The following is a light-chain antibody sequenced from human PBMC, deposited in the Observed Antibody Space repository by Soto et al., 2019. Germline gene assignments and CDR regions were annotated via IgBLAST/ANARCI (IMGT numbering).Light chain of an antibody. Sequence: EILLTQSPATLSVSPGESATLXCRASQSVSSNLAWYQQKPGQAPRLLIYSVSTRATDIPARFSGSGSGTEFTLTISSLQSEDFAVYYCQQDNNWPPITFGQGTRLEIK. J-gene: IGKJ5*01. V-gene: IGKV3-15*01. CDR2: SVS. CDR3: QQDNNWPPIT. CDR1: QSVSSN.